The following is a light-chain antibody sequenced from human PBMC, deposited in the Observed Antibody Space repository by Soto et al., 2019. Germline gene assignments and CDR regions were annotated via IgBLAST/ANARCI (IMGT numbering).Light chain of an antibody. CDR1: QSVSSTF. V-gene: IGKV3-20*01. J-gene: IGKJ3*01. Sequence: EIVLTQSPGTLSLSPGERATLSCRASQSVSSTFLAWYHQKPGQAPTPLIYDASSRATAIPERFSDSGSGTDFTLYISRREPPDFGVSYCQQYGSSLFRFGPGTQVD. CDR3: QQYGSSLFR. CDR2: DAS.